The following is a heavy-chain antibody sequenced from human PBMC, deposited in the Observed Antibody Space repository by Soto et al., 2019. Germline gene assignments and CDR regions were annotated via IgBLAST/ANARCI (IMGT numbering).Heavy chain of an antibody. CDR2: ISASGGST. CDR1: GFTFSGYA. D-gene: IGHD6-13*01. CDR3: AKDQTSSSTGVFDY. V-gene: IGHV3-23*01. J-gene: IGHJ4*02. Sequence: GGSLRLSCAASGFTFSGYAMSCVRQAPGKGLEWVSAISASGGSTYYADSVKGRFTISRDNSKNTLYLQMNSLRAEDTAVYYCAKDQTSSSTGVFDYWGQGTLVTVSS.